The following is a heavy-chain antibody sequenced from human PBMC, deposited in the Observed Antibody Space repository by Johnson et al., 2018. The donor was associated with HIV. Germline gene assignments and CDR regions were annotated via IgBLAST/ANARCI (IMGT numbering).Heavy chain of an antibody. Sequence: QVQLVESGGGVVQPGRSLRLSCAASGFTFSSYAMHWVRQAPGKGLEWVAVISYDGSNNYYADSVTGRFTISRYNSKNTLYLQLNSLRVEETALYYCMGAPRPGDVFDIWGQGTMVVVSS. J-gene: IGHJ3*02. CDR2: ISYDGSNN. CDR1: GFTFSSYA. D-gene: IGHD3-10*01. V-gene: IGHV3-30*04. CDR3: MGAPRPGDVFDI.